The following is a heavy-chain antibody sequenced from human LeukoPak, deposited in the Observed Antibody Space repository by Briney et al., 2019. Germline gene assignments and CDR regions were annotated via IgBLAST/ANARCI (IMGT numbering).Heavy chain of an antibody. V-gene: IGHV4-4*07. CDR2: IYTSGST. D-gene: IGHD6-13*01. J-gene: IGHJ5*02. Sequence: PSETLSLTCTVSGGSISSYYWSWIRQPAGKGLEWIGRIYTSGSTNYNPSLKSRVTMSVDTSKNQFSLKLSSVTAADTAVYYCARDLSLGQQLVREWFDPWGEGTLVTVSS. CDR3: ARDLSLGQQLVREWFDP. CDR1: GGSISSYY.